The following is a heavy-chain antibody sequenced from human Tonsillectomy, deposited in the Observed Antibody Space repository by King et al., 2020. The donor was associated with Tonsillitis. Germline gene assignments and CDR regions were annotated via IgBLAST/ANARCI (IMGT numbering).Heavy chain of an antibody. V-gene: IGHV5-51*01. J-gene: IGHJ3*01. CDR1: GYTFMSHW. CDR2: IYPGDSDT. D-gene: IGHD3-10*01. Sequence: QLVQSGAEVKKSGESLKISCKGSGYTFMSHWIGWVRQMPGKGLEWMGNIYPGDSDTIYSPSFQGQVTISADKSISTADLQWSSLKASDTAMYYCARQPSGRYADAFDVWGQGTMVTVSS. CDR3: ARQPSGRYADAFDV.